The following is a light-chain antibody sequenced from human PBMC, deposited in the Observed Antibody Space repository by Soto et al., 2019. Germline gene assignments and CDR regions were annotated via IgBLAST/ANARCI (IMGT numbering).Light chain of an antibody. J-gene: IGKJ1*01. CDR1: QSVSNNY. CDR3: QQYYSYPPGT. CDR2: GAS. V-gene: IGKV3-20*01. Sequence: EIVLTQSPGTLSLSPGERATLSCRASQSVSNNYLAWYQQKPGQAPRLLIYGASNRATGIPDRFSGSGSGTDFTLTISSLQSEDFATYYCQQYYSYPPGTFGQGTKVDIK.